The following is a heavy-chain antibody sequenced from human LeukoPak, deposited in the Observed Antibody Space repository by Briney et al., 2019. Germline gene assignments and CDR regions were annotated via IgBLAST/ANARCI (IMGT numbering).Heavy chain of an antibody. CDR2: IYSEGGT. CDR1: GFNVIYNY. J-gene: IGHJ5*02. CDR3: ARGMVSTAS. V-gene: IGHV3-66*02. D-gene: IGHD5/OR15-5a*01. Sequence: QTGGSLRLSCAASGFNVIYNYMSWVRQAPGKGLEWVSIIYSEGGTFYADSVKGRFIISRDISENTVHLQMNSLRVEDSAVYYCARGMVSTASWGQGTLVTVSS.